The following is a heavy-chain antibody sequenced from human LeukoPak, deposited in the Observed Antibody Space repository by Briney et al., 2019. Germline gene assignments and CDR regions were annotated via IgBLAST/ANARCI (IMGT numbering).Heavy chain of an antibody. D-gene: IGHD3-22*01. Sequence: GGSLRLSCAASGFTFSSYAMSWVRQAPGKGLEWVSAISGSGGSTYYADSVKGRFTISRDNSKNTLYLQMNSLRAEDTAVYYCAKGTDLYDSHPIDYWGQGTLVTVSS. CDR1: GFTFSSYA. V-gene: IGHV3-23*01. CDR3: AKGTDLYDSHPIDY. J-gene: IGHJ4*02. CDR2: ISGSGGST.